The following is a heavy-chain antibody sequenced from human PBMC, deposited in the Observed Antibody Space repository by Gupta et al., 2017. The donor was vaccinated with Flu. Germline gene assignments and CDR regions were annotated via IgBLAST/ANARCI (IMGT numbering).Heavy chain of an antibody. CDR2: ISSNGGSR. V-gene: IGHV3-64*01. J-gene: IGHJ3*02. CDR3: ARGCGDYGDAFDI. D-gene: IGHD4-17*01. Sequence: EVQLVESGGGLVQPGGSLRLSCAASGFTFSGYAMHWVRQAPGKGLEYVLTISSNGGSRYYANAGTGRFTISRDNSKNTLYLQMGSLRAEDMAVYYCARGCGDYGDAFDIWCQGTMVTVSS. CDR1: GFTFSGYA.